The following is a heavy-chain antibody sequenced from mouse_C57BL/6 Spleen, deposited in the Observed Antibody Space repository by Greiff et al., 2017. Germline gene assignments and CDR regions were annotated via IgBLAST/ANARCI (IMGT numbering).Heavy chain of an antibody. D-gene: IGHD2-4*01. J-gene: IGHJ3*01. CDR3: ARDYDYDGTWFAY. CDR1: GYTFTSYW. Sequence: QVRLQQPGAELVKPGASVKLSCKASGYTFTSYWMHWVKQRPGQGLEWIGMIHPNSGSTNYNEKFKSKATLTVDKSSSTAYMQLSSLTSEDSAVYYCARDYDYDGTWFAYWGQGTLVTVSA. V-gene: IGHV1-64*01. CDR2: IHPNSGST.